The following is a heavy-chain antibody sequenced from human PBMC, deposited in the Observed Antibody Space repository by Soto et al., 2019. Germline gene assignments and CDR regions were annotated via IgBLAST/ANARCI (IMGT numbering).Heavy chain of an antibody. CDR1: GYTFTSYG. J-gene: IGHJ5*02. CDR2: ISAYNGNT. Sequence: ASVKVSCKASGYTFTSYGISWVRQAPGQGLEWMGWISAYNGNTNYAQKLQGRVTMTTDTSTSTAYMELRSLRSDDPAVYYCARRVVSVTFYHQSNWIHLWCPGPPVTVSS. V-gene: IGHV1-18*01. CDR3: ARRVVSVTFYHQSNWIHL. D-gene: IGHD2-15*01.